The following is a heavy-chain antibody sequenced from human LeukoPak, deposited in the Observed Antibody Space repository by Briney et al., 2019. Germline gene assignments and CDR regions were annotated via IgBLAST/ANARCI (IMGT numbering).Heavy chain of an antibody. Sequence: SETLSLPCTVSGGSISSYYWSWIRQPPGKGLEWIGHIYYSGSTNYNPSLKSRVTISVDTSKNQFSLKLSSVTAADTAVYYCARVSDHQLLYPNWFDPWGQGTLVTVSS. CDR1: GGSISSYY. V-gene: IGHV4-59*01. CDR3: ARVSDHQLLYPNWFDP. J-gene: IGHJ5*02. CDR2: IYYSGST. D-gene: IGHD2-2*02.